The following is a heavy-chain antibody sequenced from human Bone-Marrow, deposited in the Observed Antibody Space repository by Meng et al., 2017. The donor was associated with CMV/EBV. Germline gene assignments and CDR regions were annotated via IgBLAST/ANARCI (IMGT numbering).Heavy chain of an antibody. D-gene: IGHD1-26*01. CDR2: VNPFSGDT. CDR3: AREEMMEDLVVAATTSHDMDV. Sequence: ASVKVSCKASGYSFTGYFLHWVRQAPRQGLEWMGWVNPFSGDTNYAQKFQGRVNMTRDTSISTAYMELSRLTSDDTAVYFCAREEMMEDLVVAATTSHDMDVWAQGSTVTFSS. J-gene: IGHJ6*02. V-gene: IGHV1-2*02. CDR1: GYSFTGYF.